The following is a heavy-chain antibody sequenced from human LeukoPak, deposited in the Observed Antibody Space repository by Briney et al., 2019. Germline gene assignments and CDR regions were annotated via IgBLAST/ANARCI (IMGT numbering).Heavy chain of an antibody. CDR3: AKDIRSGWYGVRYFDY. Sequence: PGGSLRLSCAASGFTFDDYAMHWVRHAPGKGLEWVSGISWNSGSIGYADSVKGRFTISRDNAKNSLYLQMNSLRAEDTALYYCAKDIRSGWYGVRYFDYWGQGTLVTVSS. J-gene: IGHJ4*02. V-gene: IGHV3-9*01. CDR2: ISWNSGSI. CDR1: GFTFDDYA. D-gene: IGHD6-19*01.